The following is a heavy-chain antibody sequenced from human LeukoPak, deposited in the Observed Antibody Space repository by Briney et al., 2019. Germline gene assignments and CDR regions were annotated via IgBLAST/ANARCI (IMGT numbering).Heavy chain of an antibody. V-gene: IGHV4-34*01. D-gene: IGHD6-13*01. CDR3: REAGPVSGMDV. J-gene: IGHJ6*02. CDR2: INHSGST. Sequence: PSETLSLTCAVYGGSFSGYYWSWIRQPPGKGLEWIGEINHSGSTNYNPSLKSRVTISVDTSKNQFSLRLSSVTAADTAVYYCREAGPVSGMDVWGQGTTVTVSS. CDR1: GGSFSGYY.